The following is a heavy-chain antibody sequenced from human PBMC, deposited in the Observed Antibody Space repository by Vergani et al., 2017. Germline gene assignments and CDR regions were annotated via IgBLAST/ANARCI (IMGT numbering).Heavy chain of an antibody. CDR2: IIPIFGTA. Sequence: QVQLVQSGAEGKKPGSSVKVSCKASGGTFSSSAISWVRQAPGQGLEWMGGIIPIFGTANYGQKFQGRVTNTADESTSTAYMGLSSLRAEDTAVYSCARDLVIASSERPLWGQGTLVTVSS. CDR3: ARDLVIASSERPL. J-gene: IGHJ4*02. D-gene: IGHD3-9*01. CDR1: GGTFSSSA. V-gene: IGHV1-69*01.